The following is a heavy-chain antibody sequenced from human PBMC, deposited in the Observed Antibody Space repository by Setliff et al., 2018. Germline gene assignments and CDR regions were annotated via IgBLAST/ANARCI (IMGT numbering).Heavy chain of an antibody. CDR3: ARVRITPYCMDV. CDR1: GGSMGSCY. D-gene: IGHD3-10*01. Sequence: SETLSLTCTVSGGSMGSCYWTWIRQSAGKGLEWIGRVYTTGSTAFNPSLNSRVTMSLDKSKNQFSLKLYSVTAADTAVYFCARVRITPYCMDVWGKGTKVTVSS. V-gene: IGHV4-4*07. J-gene: IGHJ6*03. CDR2: VYTTGST.